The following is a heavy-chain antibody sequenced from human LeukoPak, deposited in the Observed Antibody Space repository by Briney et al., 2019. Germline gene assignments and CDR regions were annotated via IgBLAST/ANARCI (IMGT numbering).Heavy chain of an antibody. D-gene: IGHD3-3*01. V-gene: IGHV1-2*02. CDR3: ARGTPTGYYEFWSGYYPSDY. CDR1: GYTFTGYY. Sequence: GASVKVSCKASGYTFTGYYMHWVRQAPGQGLEWMGWINPNSGGTNYAQKFQGRVTMARDTSISTAYMELSRLRSDDTAVYYCARGTPTGYYEFWSGYYPSDYWGQGTLVTVSS. J-gene: IGHJ4*02. CDR2: INPNSGGT.